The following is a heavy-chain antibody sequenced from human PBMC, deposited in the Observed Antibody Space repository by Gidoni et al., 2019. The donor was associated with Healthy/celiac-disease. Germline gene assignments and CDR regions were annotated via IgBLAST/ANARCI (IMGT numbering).Heavy chain of an antibody. CDR1: GYSFTSYW. CDR3: ARHKSLPYYHYGMDV. V-gene: IGHV5-10-1*01. J-gene: IGHJ6*02. Sequence: PGESLRISCKGSGYSFTSYWISWVRQMPGKGLEWMGRIDPSDSYTNYSPSFQGHVTISADKSISTAYLQWSSLKASDTAMYYCARHKSLPYYHYGMDVWGQGTTVTVSS. CDR2: IDPSDSYT.